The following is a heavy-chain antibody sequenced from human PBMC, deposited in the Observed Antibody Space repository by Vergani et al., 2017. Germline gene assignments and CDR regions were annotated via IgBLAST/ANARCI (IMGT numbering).Heavy chain of an antibody. D-gene: IGHD3-3*01. CDR3: AKEWSYDDVLSGLAFYV. J-gene: IGHJ3*01. CDR2: LVPIFGTA. V-gene: IGHV1-69*13. CDR1: GGTFSISA. Sequence: QVQLVQSGAEVKKPGSSVKVSCKASGGTFSISAISWVRQAPGQGLEWLGRLVPIFGTANYAQRFQGTVTITADESTSTAYMELSSLRSEDTAVYSCAKEWSYDDVLSGLAFYVWGGGTMVAVSA.